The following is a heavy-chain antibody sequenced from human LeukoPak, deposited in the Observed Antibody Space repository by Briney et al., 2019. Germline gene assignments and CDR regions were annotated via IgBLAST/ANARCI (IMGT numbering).Heavy chain of an antibody. CDR2: INHSGST. J-gene: IGHJ4*02. D-gene: IGHD2-2*01. CDR3: ARFMSSTSLAYYFDY. CDR1: GGSFSGYY. V-gene: IGHV4-34*01. Sequence: SETLSLTCAVCGGSFSGYYWSWIRQPPGKGLEWIGEINHSGSTNYNPSLKSRVTISVDTSKNQFSLKLSSVTAADTAVYYCARFMSSTSLAYYFDYWGQGTLVTVSS.